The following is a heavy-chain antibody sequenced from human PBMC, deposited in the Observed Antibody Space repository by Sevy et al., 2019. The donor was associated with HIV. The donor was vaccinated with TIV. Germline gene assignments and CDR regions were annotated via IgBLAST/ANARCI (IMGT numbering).Heavy chain of an antibody. J-gene: IGHJ6*03. CDR3: ARLRREARAYDTKYYYYYMDV. CDR1: GYSFTSYW. V-gene: IGHV5-51*01. Sequence: GESLKISCKGPGYSFTSYWFGWVRQMPGKGLEWMGIIYPGDSDNRQSPAFQGQVTLSDDKSIGNAYLQESSLKASDTDMYYCARLRREARAYDTKYYYYYMDVWGKGTTVTVSS. D-gene: IGHD3-9*01. CDR2: IYPGDSDN.